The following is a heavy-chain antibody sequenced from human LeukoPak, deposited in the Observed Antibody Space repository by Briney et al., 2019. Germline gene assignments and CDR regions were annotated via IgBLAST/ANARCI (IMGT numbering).Heavy chain of an antibody. CDR3: ARIRYFDSSVRYFDY. CDR1: GGSISSRSYY. CDR2: FSYSGST. V-gene: IGHV4-39*01. D-gene: IGHD3-9*01. J-gene: IGHJ4*02. Sequence: SEILSLTCTVSGGSISSRSYYWGWIRQPPGKGLEWIGGFSYSGSTYYSPSLKSRVTISVDTSMNQFSLNLSSVTAADTAVYYCARIRYFDSSVRYFDYWGQAAKATDSS.